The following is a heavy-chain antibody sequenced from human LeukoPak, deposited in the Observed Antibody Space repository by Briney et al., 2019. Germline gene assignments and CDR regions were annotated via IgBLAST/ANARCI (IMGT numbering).Heavy chain of an antibody. CDR1: GFTFSSYG. V-gene: IGHV3-23*01. J-gene: IGHJ5*01. Sequence: GSLRLSCAASGFTFSSYGMTWVRQAPGKGLEWVSGITGSGATTYYADSVKGRFTISRDNSKNTLYLQMNSLRAEDTAVYYCAKDDNWLQFESWGQGTLVTVSS. D-gene: IGHD5-24*01. CDR2: ITGSGATT. CDR3: AKDDNWLQFES.